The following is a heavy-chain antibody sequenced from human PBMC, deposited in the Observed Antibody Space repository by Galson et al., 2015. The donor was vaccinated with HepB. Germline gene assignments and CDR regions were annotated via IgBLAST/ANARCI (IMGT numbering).Heavy chain of an antibody. CDR3: ARDLLSLCSSTSCYTSGWFDP. V-gene: IGHV3-7*01. Sequence: LRLSCAASGFTFSSYWMSWVRQAPGKGLEWVANIKQDGSEKYYVDSVKGRFTISRDNAKNSLYLQMNSLRAEDTAVYYCARDLLSLCSSTSCYTSGWFDPWGQGTLVTVSS. CDR1: GFTFSSYW. J-gene: IGHJ5*02. CDR2: IKQDGSEK. D-gene: IGHD2-2*02.